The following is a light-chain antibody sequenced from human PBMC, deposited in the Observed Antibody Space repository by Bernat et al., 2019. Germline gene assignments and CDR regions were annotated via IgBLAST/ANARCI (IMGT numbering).Light chain of an antibody. CDR2: YAS. Sequence: EIVMTQSPATLSVSPGERATLSCMASQSVSNNLAWYQQKPVQAPRLLIYYASTRATGVPAKFSGSGSGTDFTLTISSLQSEDVAVYYCQQYNNWPPFTFGQGTRLEIQ. V-gene: IGKV3-15*01. CDR3: QQYNNWPPFT. J-gene: IGKJ5*01. CDR1: QSVSNN.